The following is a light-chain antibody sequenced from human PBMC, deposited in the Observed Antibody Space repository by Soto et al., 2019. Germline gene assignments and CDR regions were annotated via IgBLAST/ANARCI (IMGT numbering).Light chain of an antibody. CDR1: SNDIGTYNY. V-gene: IGLV2-14*01. CDR2: EVS. Sequence: QSVLTQPASVSGSPGQSITISCNGTSNDIGTYNYVSWYQHHPGKAPKLLIYEVSNRPSGVSNRFSRSKSGNTASLTISGLQAEDEADYHCTSFTTSTTVVFGGGTKLTVL. J-gene: IGLJ2*01. CDR3: TSFTTSTTVV.